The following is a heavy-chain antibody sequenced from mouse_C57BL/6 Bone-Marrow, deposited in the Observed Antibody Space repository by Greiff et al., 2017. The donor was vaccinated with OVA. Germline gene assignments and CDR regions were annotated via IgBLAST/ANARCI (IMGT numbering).Heavy chain of an antibody. Sequence: VQLKQSGTVLARPGASVKMSCKTSGYTFTSYWMHWVKQRPGQGLEWIGAIDPGNSDTSYNQKFKCKAKLTAVTSANTAYMELSSLTNEDSAVYDCTKYGITTVVASFDYWGQGTTLTVSS. CDR2: IDPGNSDT. CDR1: GYTFTSYW. J-gene: IGHJ2*01. CDR3: TKYGITTVVASFDY. V-gene: IGHV1-5*01. D-gene: IGHD1-1*01.